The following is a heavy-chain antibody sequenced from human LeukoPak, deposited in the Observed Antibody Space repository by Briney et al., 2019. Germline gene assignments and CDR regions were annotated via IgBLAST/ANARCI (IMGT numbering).Heavy chain of an antibody. Sequence: QPGGSLRLSCAASGFTFNTYWMHWVRQAPGEGPVWVAHILNDGGSTSYADSVKGRFIISRDNAKNTLSLQMNSLGAEDTAVYYCVRHNYGYDYWGQGTPVTVSS. V-gene: IGHV3-74*01. D-gene: IGHD5-18*01. CDR1: GFTFNTYW. J-gene: IGHJ4*02. CDR2: ILNDGGST. CDR3: VRHNYGYDY.